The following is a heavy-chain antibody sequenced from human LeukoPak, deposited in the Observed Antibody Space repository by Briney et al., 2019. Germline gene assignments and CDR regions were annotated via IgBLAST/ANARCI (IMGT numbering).Heavy chain of an antibody. Sequence: SETLSLTCAVYGGSFSGYYWSWIRQPPGKWLEWIGEINHSGSTNYNPSLKSRVTISVDTSKNQFSLKLSSVTAADTAVYYCARGRVYDYVWGSYRSSGNYYMDVWGKGTTVTVSS. J-gene: IGHJ6*03. V-gene: IGHV4-34*01. CDR1: GGSFSGYY. D-gene: IGHD3-16*02. CDR3: ARGRVYDYVWGSYRSSGNYYMDV. CDR2: INHSGST.